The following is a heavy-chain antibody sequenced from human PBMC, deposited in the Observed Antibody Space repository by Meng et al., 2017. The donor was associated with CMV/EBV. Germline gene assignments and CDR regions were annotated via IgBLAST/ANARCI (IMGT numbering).Heavy chain of an antibody. J-gene: IGHJ6*02. V-gene: IGHV3-49*04. CDR1: GFTLGDYA. CDR3: TPGAVAGGEYYYYGMDV. Sequence: GESLKISCTASGFTLGDYAMSWVRQAPGKGLEWVGFIRSKAYGGTTEYAASVKGRFTISRDDSKSIAYLQMNSLKTEDTAVYYCTPGAVAGGEYYYYGMDVWGQGTTVTVSS. D-gene: IGHD6-19*01. CDR2: IRSKAYGGTT.